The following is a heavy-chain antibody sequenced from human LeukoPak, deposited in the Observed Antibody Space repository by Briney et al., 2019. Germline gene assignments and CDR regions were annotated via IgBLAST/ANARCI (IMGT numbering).Heavy chain of an antibody. CDR1: GDTLTNYG. CDR3: ARDDLGSGYLM. D-gene: IGHD3-22*01. Sequence: ASVKVSCKLSGDTLTNYGISWVRQAPGQGLEWMGRINPNSGGTNYAQKFQGRVTITGDTSISTAYMELSRLRSDDTAVYYCARDDLGSGYLMWGQGTLVTVSS. J-gene: IGHJ4*02. V-gene: IGHV1-2*06. CDR2: INPNSGGT.